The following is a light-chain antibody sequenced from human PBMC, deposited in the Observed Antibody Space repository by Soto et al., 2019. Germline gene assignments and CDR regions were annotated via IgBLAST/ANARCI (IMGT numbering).Light chain of an antibody. V-gene: IGLV2-14*01. CDR3: SSYTTTNTLYG. Sequence: QSALTQPASVSGSPGQSITIPCTGTNSDVGGYNYVSWYQHHPGKAPKLMLYEVFNRPSGVSSRFSGSKSGSTASLTISGLQAEDEADYYCSSYTTTNTLYGFGTGTKVTVL. J-gene: IGLJ1*01. CDR1: NSDVGGYNY. CDR2: EVF.